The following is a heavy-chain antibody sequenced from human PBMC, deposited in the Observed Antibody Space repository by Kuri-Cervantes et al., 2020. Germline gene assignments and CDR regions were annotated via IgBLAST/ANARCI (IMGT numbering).Heavy chain of an antibody. CDR2: ISWNSGSI. J-gene: IGHJ3*02. Sequence: SLKISCAASGFTFDDYAMHWVRQAPGKGLEWVSGISWNSGSIGYADSVKGRFTISRDNAKNTLYLQMNSLRAEDTAVYYCARRGYYYDTSGYWDDAFDMWGQGTLVTVSS. V-gene: IGHV3-9*01. CDR3: ARRGYYYDTSGYWDDAFDM. CDR1: GFTFDDYA. D-gene: IGHD3-22*01.